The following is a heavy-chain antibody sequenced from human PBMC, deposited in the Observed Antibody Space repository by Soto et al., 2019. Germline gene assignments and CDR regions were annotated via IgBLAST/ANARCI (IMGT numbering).Heavy chain of an antibody. CDR3: ARAEVWLDYSSGWAPNWFDP. J-gene: IGHJ5*02. Sequence: SETLSLTCAVSGGSISNSNWWSWVRQPPGKGLEWIGEIYHSGSTNYNPSLKSRVTISVDKSKNQFSLKLSSVTAADTAVYYCARAEVWLDYSSGWAPNWFDPWGQGTLVTVSS. CDR2: IYHSGST. V-gene: IGHV4-4*02. D-gene: IGHD6-19*01. CDR1: GGSISNSNW.